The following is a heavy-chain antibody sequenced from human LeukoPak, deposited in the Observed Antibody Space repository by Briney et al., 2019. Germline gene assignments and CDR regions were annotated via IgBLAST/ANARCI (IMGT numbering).Heavy chain of an antibody. CDR1: GGSISSGNYY. J-gene: IGHJ5*02. CDR3: ATYGSGSYRFDP. V-gene: IGHV4-31*03. Sequence: SETLSLTCTVSGGSISSGNYYWSWIRQHPGKGLEWIGYIHHSGSTYYNPSLKSRVIISVDTSKNQFSLKLNSVTAADTAVYYCATYGSGSYRFDPWGQGTLVTVSS. D-gene: IGHD3-10*01. CDR2: IHHSGST.